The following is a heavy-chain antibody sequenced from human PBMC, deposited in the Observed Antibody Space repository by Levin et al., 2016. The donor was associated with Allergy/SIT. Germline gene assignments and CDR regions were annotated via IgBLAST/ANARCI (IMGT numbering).Heavy chain of an antibody. Sequence: ASVKVSCKASGYSFTTYGIAWVRQAPGQGLEWMGWITVYNGYTNYAQKFQGRVTVTTDTSANTAYLELRGLTSDDTAVYYCARPGEYCTGDCNLYFYQGMDVWGQGTSVTVSS. V-gene: IGHV1-18*01. CDR3: ARPGEYCTGDCNLYFYQGMDV. J-gene: IGHJ6*02. CDR1: GYSFTTYG. D-gene: IGHD2-8*02. CDR2: ITVYNGYT.